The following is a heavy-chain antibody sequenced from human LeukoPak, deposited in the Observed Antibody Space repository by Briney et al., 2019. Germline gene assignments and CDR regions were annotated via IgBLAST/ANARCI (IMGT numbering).Heavy chain of an antibody. CDR2: ISGSGTGT. CDR3: AKEGGTGTRFDY. J-gene: IGHJ4*02. V-gene: IGHV3-23*01. CDR1: GSTFSSSA. D-gene: IGHD1-7*01. Sequence: PGGSLRLSCAASGSTFSSSAMSRVRQAPGKGLYWVSAISGSGTGTYYADSVKGRFTISRDNSKNTLYLQMNSLRAEDTAVYYCAKEGGTGTRFDYWGQGTLVTVSS.